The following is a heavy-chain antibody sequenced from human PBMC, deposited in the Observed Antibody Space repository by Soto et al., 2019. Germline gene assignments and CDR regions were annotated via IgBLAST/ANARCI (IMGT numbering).Heavy chain of an antibody. CDR3: AGHPIAAAPGNMHVDV. CDR1: GGSVSSSRYF. D-gene: IGHD6-13*01. V-gene: IGHV4-39*01. J-gene: IGHJ6*04. CDR2: VYFDGST. Sequence: QLQLQESGPGLVKPSETLSLDCTVSGGSVSSSRYFWGWIRQPPGKGLEWIGSVYFDGSTYYSASLKSRVTISVDTAKNQFSLKLISVTAADTAVYYCAGHPIAAAPGNMHVDVWGIGTTVTVSS.